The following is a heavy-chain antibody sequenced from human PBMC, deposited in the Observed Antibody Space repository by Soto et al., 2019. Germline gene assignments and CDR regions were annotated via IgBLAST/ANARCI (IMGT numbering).Heavy chain of an antibody. Sequence: SQTLSLTCAISGDSVSSTSTAWSWIRQSPSRGLEWLGRTYYRSKWYSDYAVSVKSRITINPDTSKNQFSLQLNSVTPDDTAVYYCARGSYYSGWVWGQGTLVTVSS. CDR1: GDSVSSTSTA. V-gene: IGHV6-1*01. CDR3: ARGSYYSGWV. D-gene: IGHD6-19*01. J-gene: IGHJ4*02. CDR2: TYYRSKWYS.